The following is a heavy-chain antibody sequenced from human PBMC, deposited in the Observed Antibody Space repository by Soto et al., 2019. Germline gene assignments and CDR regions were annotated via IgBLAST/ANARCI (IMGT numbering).Heavy chain of an antibody. CDR3: AGESSDYGSGSYYKRWIDL. CDR2: INHSGST. J-gene: IGHJ5*02. CDR1: GGSFSGYY. Sequence: PSETLSLTCAVYGGSFSGYYWSWIRQPPGKGLEWIGEINHSGSTNYNPSLKSRVTISVDTSKNQFSLKLSSVTAADTAVYYCAGESSDYGSGSYYKRWIDLWGQGTLVTVSS. V-gene: IGHV4-34*01. D-gene: IGHD3-10*01.